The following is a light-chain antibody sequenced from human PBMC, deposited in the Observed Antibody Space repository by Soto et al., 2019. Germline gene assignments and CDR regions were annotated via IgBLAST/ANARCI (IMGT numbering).Light chain of an antibody. V-gene: IGLV3-9*01. CDR2: RDS. CDR3: QVWDSTSVV. CDR1: NIGSKN. J-gene: IGLJ2*01. Sequence: SYELTQPLSVSVALRQTARITCGGNNIGSKNVHWYQQRPGQAPVQVIYRDSNRPSGIPERFSGSNSGNTATLTISRAQAEDEADYYCQVWDSTSVVLGGGTKLTVL.